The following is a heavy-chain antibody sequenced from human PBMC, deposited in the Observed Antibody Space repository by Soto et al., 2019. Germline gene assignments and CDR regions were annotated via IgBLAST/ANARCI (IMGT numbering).Heavy chain of an antibody. Sequence: QVQLVESGGGVVQPGRSLRLSCAASGFTFSSYAMHWVRQVPGKGLEWVAVISYDGSNKYYAASVKGRFTSSRDNSKNTLDLQMNSLRAEDTAVYYCARPLWRDDYNWGYFDLWGRGTLVTVSS. CDR1: GFTFSSYA. CDR3: ARPLWRDDYNWGYFDL. D-gene: IGHD4-4*01. V-gene: IGHV3-30-3*01. J-gene: IGHJ2*01. CDR2: ISYDGSNK.